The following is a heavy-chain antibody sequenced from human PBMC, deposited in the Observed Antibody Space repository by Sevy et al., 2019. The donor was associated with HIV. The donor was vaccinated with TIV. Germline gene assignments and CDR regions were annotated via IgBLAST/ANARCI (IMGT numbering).Heavy chain of an antibody. V-gene: IGHV3-49*04. Sequence: GGSLRLSCTTSGFTFGDYPMSWVRQAPGKGLEWISFFKSRNHDGTTKDAASVKGRFTMSRDDSKSIAYLQMNNLKTEDTAVYYCTRWSGSQSIFDYWGQGALVTVSS. D-gene: IGHD1-26*01. J-gene: IGHJ4*02. CDR1: GFTFGDYP. CDR2: FKSRNHDGTT. CDR3: TRWSGSQSIFDY.